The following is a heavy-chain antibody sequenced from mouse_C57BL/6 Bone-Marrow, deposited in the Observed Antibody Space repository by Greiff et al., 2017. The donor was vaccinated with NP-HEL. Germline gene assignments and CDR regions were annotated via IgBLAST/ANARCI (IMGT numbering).Heavy chain of an antibody. CDR2: IRLKSDNYAT. V-gene: IGHV6-3*01. CDR3: TDITTVVAWYFDV. D-gene: IGHD1-1*01. Sequence: DVQLVESGGGLVQPGGSMKLSCVASGFTFSNYWMNWVRQSPEKGLEWVAQIRLKSDNYATHYAESVKGRFTISRDDSKSSVYLQMNNLRAEDTGIYYCTDITTVVAWYFDVWGTGTTVTVSS. J-gene: IGHJ1*03. CDR1: GFTFSNYW.